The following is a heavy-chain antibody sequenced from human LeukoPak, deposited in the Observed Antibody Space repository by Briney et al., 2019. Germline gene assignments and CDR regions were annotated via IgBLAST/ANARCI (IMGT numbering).Heavy chain of an antibody. CDR1: GYTFTGYY. J-gene: IGHJ2*01. D-gene: IGHD3-10*01. CDR3: ARGRGTTMVRGVITNYFDL. V-gene: IGHV1-2*02. CDR2: IDPKSGDT. Sequence: GASVKVSCKASGYTFTGYYIHWVRQAPGQGLEWMGWIDPKSGDTNYAQKFQGSVTMTGDTSINTAFMELSRLRSDDTAIYYCARGRGTTMVRGVITNYFDLWGRGSLVTVSS.